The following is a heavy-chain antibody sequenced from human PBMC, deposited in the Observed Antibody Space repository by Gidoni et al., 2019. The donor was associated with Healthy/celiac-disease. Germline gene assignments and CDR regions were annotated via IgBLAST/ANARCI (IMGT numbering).Heavy chain of an antibody. CDR3: ARQGFGELSNRFDY. D-gene: IGHD3-10*01. CDR2: IYHSGST. J-gene: IGHJ4*02. CDR1: GGSISSSNW. V-gene: IGHV4-4*02. Sequence: QVQLQESGPGLVKPSGTRSGTCAGSGGSISSSNWWSWVRQPPGKGLEWIGEIYHSGSTNYNPSLKSRVTISVDKSKNQFSLKLSSVTAADTAVYYCARQGFGELSNRFDYWGQGTLVTVSS.